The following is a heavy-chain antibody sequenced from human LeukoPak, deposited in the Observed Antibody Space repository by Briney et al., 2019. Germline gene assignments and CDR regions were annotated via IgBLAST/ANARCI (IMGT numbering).Heavy chain of an antibody. V-gene: IGHV1-69*02. J-gene: IGHJ5*02. D-gene: IGHD3-3*01. CDR1: GGTFSSYT. Sequence: SVKVSCKASGGTFSSYTISWVRQAPGQGLEWMGRIIPILGIANYAQKFQGRVTITADKSTSTAYMELSSLRSEDTVVYYCAQTHYDFWSGYYTVWFDPWGQGTLVTVSS. CDR2: IIPILGIA. CDR3: AQTHYDFWSGYYTVWFDP.